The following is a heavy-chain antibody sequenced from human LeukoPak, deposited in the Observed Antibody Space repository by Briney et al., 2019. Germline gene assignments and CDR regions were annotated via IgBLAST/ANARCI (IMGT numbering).Heavy chain of an antibody. D-gene: IGHD4-17*01. CDR2: VNYSGST. V-gene: IGHV4-61*01. CDR1: GGSVSNDNHC. Sequence: PSETLSLTCTVSGGSVSNDNHCWSWIRQPPGKGLEWIGYVNYSGSTKYNPSLKSRVTISVDTSKNQFSLKLSSVTAADTAVYYCAREGSTTVTTDYWGQGTLVTVSS. J-gene: IGHJ4*02. CDR3: AREGSTTVTTDY.